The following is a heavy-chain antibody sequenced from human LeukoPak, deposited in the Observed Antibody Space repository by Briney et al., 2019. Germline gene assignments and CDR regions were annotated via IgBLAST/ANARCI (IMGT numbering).Heavy chain of an antibody. J-gene: IGHJ6*02. Sequence: GGSLRLSCAASGFTFNNYAMTWVRQAPGKGLEWVSTISDSVSGGSTYYADSVKGRFTISRDNAKNSLYLQMNSLRAEDTAVYYCAKYCGGDCYGMDVWGQGTTVTVSS. CDR2: ISDSVSGGST. CDR3: AKYCGGDCYGMDV. D-gene: IGHD2-21*01. CDR1: GFTFNNYA. V-gene: IGHV3-23*01.